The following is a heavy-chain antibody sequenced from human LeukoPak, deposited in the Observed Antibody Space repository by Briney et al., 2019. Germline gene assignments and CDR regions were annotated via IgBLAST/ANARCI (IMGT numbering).Heavy chain of an antibody. CDR1: GFTFSSYA. CDR2: ISYDGSNK. V-gene: IGHV3-30*04. D-gene: IGHD3-10*01. J-gene: IGHJ4*02. CDR3: AKDHGRDYYGSGRYDY. Sequence: GGSLRLSCAASGFTFSSYAMHWVRQAPGKGLEWVAVISYDGSNKYYADSVKGRFTISRDNSKNTLYLQMNSLRAEDTAVYYCAKDHGRDYYGSGRYDYWGQGTLVTVSS.